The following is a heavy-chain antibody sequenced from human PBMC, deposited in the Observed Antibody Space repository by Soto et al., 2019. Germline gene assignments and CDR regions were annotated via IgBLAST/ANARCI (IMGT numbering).Heavy chain of an antibody. Sequence: TLSLTCTVSGGSINSGGYYWNWIRQHPGKGLEWIGFIYYSGSTYYTPSLKSRVAISVDTSQNQFSLKLSSVTAADTAVYFCATTGTTVIGYYGMDVWGQGTTVTVSS. J-gene: IGHJ6*02. CDR2: IYYSGST. CDR3: ATTGTTVIGYYGMDV. V-gene: IGHV4-31*03. CDR1: GGSINSGGYY. D-gene: IGHD1-1*01.